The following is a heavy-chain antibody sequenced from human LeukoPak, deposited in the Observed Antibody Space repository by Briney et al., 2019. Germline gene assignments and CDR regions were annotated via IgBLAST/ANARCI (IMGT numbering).Heavy chain of an antibody. CDR1: GFTFSNYA. J-gene: IGHJ5*02. CDR2: VSHGGDYT. V-gene: IGHV3-23*01. Sequence: PGGSLRLSCAASGFTFSNYAMTWVRQAPGKGLEWASTVSHGGDYTYHADSVKGRFTISRDNFKNTLYLQMNSLRVEDTALYYCAKAIGQEVPAASRWYDPWGQGTLVTVSS. D-gene: IGHD2-2*01. CDR3: AKAIGQEVPAASRWYDP.